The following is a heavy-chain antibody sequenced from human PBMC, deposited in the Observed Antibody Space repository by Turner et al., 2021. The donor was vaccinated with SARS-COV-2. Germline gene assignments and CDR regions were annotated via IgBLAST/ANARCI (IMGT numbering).Heavy chain of an antibody. J-gene: IGHJ4*01. CDR3: AKDVGVDTAIVTVFDY. Sequence: EVQLLESGGGLIQPGGCLSLSCACTGFTFRSYAMSWVRQAPGKGLECVSAISSSGGSTYYADSVKRRVTISRDNSKNTLYLQMNSLRAEYTAVYDCAKDVGVDTAIVTVFDYWGQGTLVTVSS. V-gene: IGHV3-23*01. CDR1: GFTFRSYA. CDR2: ISSSGGST. D-gene: IGHD5-18*01.